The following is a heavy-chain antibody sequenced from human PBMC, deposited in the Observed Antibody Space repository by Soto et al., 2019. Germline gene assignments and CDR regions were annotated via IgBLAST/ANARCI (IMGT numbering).Heavy chain of an antibody. CDR2: IHYSGST. CDR3: ASLYYGGNYCYFDL. CDR1: GGSISTYY. Sequence: QVQLQESGPGLVKPSETLSLTCTVSGGSISTYYWSWIRQPPGKGLEWIWYIHYSGSTNYNPSLKSRVAISVDTSKHQFSLKLTSLTSADTAVYYCASLYYGGNYCYFDLWGRGTLVTVSS. D-gene: IGHD4-17*01. V-gene: IGHV4-59*08. J-gene: IGHJ2*01.